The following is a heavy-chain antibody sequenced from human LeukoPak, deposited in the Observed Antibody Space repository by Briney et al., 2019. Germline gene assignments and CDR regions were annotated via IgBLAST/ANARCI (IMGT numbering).Heavy chain of an antibody. V-gene: IGHV1-18*01. CDR2: INAYNGNT. Sequence: ASVKVSCKASGYTFISYGISWVRQAPGQGLEWMGWINAYNGNTNYVKKLQGRVTMTTDTSTSTAYMELRSLRSDDTAVYYCARDGRLNYYGSGSTSFYYYGMDVWGQGTTVTVSS. J-gene: IGHJ6*02. CDR1: GYTFISYG. CDR3: ARDGRLNYYGSGSTSFYYYGMDV. D-gene: IGHD3-10*01.